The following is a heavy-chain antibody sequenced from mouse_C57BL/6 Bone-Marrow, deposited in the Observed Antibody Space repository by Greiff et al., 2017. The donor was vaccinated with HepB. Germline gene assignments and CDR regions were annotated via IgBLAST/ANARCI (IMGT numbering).Heavy chain of an antibody. J-gene: IGHJ4*01. V-gene: IGHV14-4*01. Sequence: VHVKQSGAELVRPGASVKLSCTASGFNIKDDYMHWVKQRPEQGLEWIGWIDPENGDTEYASKFQGKATITADTSSNTAYLQLSSLTSEDTAVYYCTTKGELTGTDAMDYWGQGTSVTVSS. CDR2: IDPENGDT. CDR1: GFNIKDDY. D-gene: IGHD4-1*01. CDR3: TTKGELTGTDAMDY.